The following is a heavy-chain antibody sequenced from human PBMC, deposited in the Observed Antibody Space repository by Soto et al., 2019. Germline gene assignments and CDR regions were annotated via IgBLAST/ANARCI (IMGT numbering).Heavy chain of an antibody. J-gene: IGHJ5*02. D-gene: IGHD1-26*01. V-gene: IGHV1-46*03. CDR3: AREGIVGATRGWFDP. CDR2: INPSGGST. CDR1: GYTFTSYY. Sequence: QVQLVQSGAEVKKPGASVKVSCKASGYTFTSYYMHWVRQAPGQGLEWMGIINPSGGSTSYAQKCQGRVTMSRDTSTSTVYMALSILRSEDTAVYYCAREGIVGATRGWFDPWGQGTLVPVSS.